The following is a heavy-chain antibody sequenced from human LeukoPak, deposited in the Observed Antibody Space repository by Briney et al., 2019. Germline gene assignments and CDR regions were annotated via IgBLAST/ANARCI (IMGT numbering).Heavy chain of an antibody. CDR1: GGTFSSYA. V-gene: IGHV1-69*04. Sequence: ASVKVSCKASGGTFSSYAISWVRQAPGQGLEWMGRIIPILGIANYAQEFQGRVTITADKSTSTAYMELSSLRSEDTAVYYCARAGDSSGYYDCFDYWGQGTLVTVSS. J-gene: IGHJ4*02. CDR3: ARAGDSSGYYDCFDY. D-gene: IGHD3-22*01. CDR2: IIPILGIA.